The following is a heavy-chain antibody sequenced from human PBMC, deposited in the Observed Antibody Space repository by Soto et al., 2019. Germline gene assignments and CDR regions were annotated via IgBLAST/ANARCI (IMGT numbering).Heavy chain of an antibody. V-gene: IGHV4-59*01. J-gene: IGHJ4*02. Sequence: PSETLSLTCTVSGGSISSYYWSWIRQPPGKGLEWIGYIYYSGSTNYNPSLKSRVTISVDTSKNQFSLKLGSVTAADTAVYYCARAIRFLEAAFDYWGQGTLVTVSS. CDR1: GGSISSYY. CDR2: IYYSGST. D-gene: IGHD3-3*01. CDR3: ARAIRFLEAAFDY.